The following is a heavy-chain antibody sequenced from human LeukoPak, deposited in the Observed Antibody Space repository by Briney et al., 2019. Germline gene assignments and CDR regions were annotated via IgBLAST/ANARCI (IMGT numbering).Heavy chain of an antibody. Sequence: GGTLRLSCAASGFTFSSYAMSWVRQAPGKGLEWVSGITGSGSGTYYADSVKGQFTISRDNAKNTLYLQMNSLRVEDTAVYYCAKVLEYSSSWYPEFDYWGQGTLVTVSS. CDR3: AKVLEYSSSWYPEFDY. J-gene: IGHJ4*02. D-gene: IGHD6-13*01. V-gene: IGHV3-23*01. CDR1: GFTFSSYA. CDR2: ITGSGSGT.